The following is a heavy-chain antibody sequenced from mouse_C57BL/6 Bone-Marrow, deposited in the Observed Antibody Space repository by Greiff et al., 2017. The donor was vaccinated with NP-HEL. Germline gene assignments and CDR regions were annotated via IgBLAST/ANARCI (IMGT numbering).Heavy chain of an antibody. J-gene: IGHJ2*01. D-gene: IGHD3-2*02. Sequence: QVQLQQPGAELVMPGASVKLSCKASGYTFTSYWMHWVKQRPGPGLEWIGEIDPSDSYTNYNQKFKGKSTLTVDKSSSTAYMQLSSLTSEDSAVYYCARQLRLRGYWGKGTTLTVSS. CDR1: GYTFTSYW. V-gene: IGHV1-69*01. CDR3: ARQLRLRGY. CDR2: IDPSDSYT.